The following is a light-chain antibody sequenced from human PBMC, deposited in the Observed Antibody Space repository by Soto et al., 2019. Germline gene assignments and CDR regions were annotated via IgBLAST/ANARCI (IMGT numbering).Light chain of an antibody. CDR2: GAS. V-gene: IGKV3-15*01. J-gene: IGKJ2*01. CDR3: QQGHNCPFT. Sequence: EIVMTQSPAPLSVSPGERATLSCRASQSISSELAWYQQNPGQPPRLLIDGASTRATCVPAGFTGSGSGSDFTRTISVLQSEDFEVEYGQQGHNCPFTFGQGTRLEI. CDR1: QSISSE.